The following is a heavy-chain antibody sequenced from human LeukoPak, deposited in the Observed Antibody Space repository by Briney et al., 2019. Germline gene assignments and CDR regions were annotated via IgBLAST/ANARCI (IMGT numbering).Heavy chain of an antibody. CDR2: IYYSGST. D-gene: IGHD6-6*01. J-gene: IGHJ4*02. CDR3: ARGGIAARPRYFDY. V-gene: IGHV4-39*07. Sequence: SETLSLTCTVSGGSISSSSYYWGWIRQPPGKGLEWIGSIYYSGSTYYNPSLKSRVTISVDTSKNQFSLKLSSVTAADTAVYYCARGGIAARPRYFDYWGQGTLVTVSS. CDR1: GGSISSSSYY.